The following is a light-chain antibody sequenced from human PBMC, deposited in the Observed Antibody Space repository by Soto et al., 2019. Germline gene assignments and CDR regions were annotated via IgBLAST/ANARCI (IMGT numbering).Light chain of an antibody. CDR3: QQYNSYPWT. CDR2: GAS. V-gene: IGKV3-15*01. Sequence: EMGMTKSPATLSVSPGERATLSCRASQSVRSNLAWYQQKPGQAPRLLIYGASTRATGVPARFSGSGSGTEFTLTISSLQPDDFATYYCQQYNSYPWTFCQRAMVDI. J-gene: IGKJ1*01. CDR1: QSVRSN.